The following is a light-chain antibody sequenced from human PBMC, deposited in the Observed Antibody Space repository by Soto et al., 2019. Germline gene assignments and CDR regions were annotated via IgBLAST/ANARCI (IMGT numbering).Light chain of an antibody. V-gene: IGLV2-11*01. Sequence: QSALTQPRSVSGSPGQSVTISCTGTSSDVGDYNYVSWYQQHSGKAPKLLIYAVNMRPSGVPDRFSGSKSGNTASLTISGLQAEDEADYSCCSYAGSYTWVFGGGTKLIVL. J-gene: IGLJ3*02. CDR1: SSDVGDYNY. CDR2: AVN. CDR3: CSYAGSYTWV.